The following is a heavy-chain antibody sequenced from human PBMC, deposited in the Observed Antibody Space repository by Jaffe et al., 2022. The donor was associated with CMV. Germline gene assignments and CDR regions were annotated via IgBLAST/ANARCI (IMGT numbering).Heavy chain of an antibody. V-gene: IGHV1-18*01. D-gene: IGHD1-26*01. CDR1: GYTFSSYG. J-gene: IGHJ4*02. Sequence: QVQLVQSGAEVKKPGASVKVSCKASGYTFSSYGITWVRQAPGQGLEWMGWIITKNGNTQYAQKVQGRVTMTTDTSTSTAYMELRSLRSDDTALYYCARTDVHSGGYWGSSGGGNYFDYWGQGTLVTVSS. CDR2: IITKNGNT. CDR3: ARTDVHSGGYWGSSGGGNYFDY.